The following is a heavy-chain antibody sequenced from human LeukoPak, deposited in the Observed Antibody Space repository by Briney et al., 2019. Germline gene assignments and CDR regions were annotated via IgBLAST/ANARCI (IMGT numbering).Heavy chain of an antibody. Sequence: GGSLRLSCAASGFTFSSYWMSWVRQAPGKGLEWVANIKQDGSEKYYVDSVKGRFTISRDNAKNSLYLQMNSLRAEDTAVYYCASFQQWLGVGHYGMDVWGQGTTVTVSS. V-gene: IGHV3-7*01. CDR1: GFTFSSYW. J-gene: IGHJ6*02. CDR2: IKQDGSEK. CDR3: ASFQQWLGVGHYGMDV. D-gene: IGHD6-19*01.